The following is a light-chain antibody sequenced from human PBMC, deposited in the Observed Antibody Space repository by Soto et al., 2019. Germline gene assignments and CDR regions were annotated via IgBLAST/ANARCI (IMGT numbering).Light chain of an antibody. J-gene: IGKJ4*01. CDR3: QQRSNLLT. V-gene: IGKV3D-20*02. Sequence: EIVLTQSPGTLSLSPGERATLSCRASQSVSSSYLAWYQQKPGQAPRLLIYGASSRATGIPDRFSGSGSGTEFTLTISSLEPEDFAVYYCQQRSNLLTFGGGTKV. CDR2: GAS. CDR1: QSVSSSY.